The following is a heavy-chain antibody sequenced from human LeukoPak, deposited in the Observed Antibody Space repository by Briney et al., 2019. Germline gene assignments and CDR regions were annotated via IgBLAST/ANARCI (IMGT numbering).Heavy chain of an antibody. CDR3: ARGPSDDDGDYNTFDI. D-gene: IGHD4-17*01. V-gene: IGHV1-69*05. CDR2: IIPIFGTA. J-gene: IGHJ3*02. Sequence: ASLKVSCKASGYTFTSTTISWVRQAPGQGLEWMGGIIPIFGTAKYAQTFQDRVTITTDESTSTAYMEMSSLRSEDTAVYYCARGPSDDDGDYNTFDIWGQGTMVTVSS. CDR1: GYTFTSTT.